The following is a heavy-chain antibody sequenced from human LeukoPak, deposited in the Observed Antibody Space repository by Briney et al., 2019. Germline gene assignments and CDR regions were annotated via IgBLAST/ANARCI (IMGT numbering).Heavy chain of an antibody. D-gene: IGHD6-13*01. V-gene: IGHV1-46*01. CDR2: INPSGGST. J-gene: IGHJ4*02. CDR1: GYTFTGYY. CDR3: ARDGTSSSWSYPPDY. Sequence: AASVKVSCKASGYTFTGYYMHWVRQAPGRGLGWMGIINPSGGSTSYAQKFQGRVTMTRDTSTSTVYMELSSLRSEDTAVYYCARDGTSSSWSYPPDYWGQGTLVTVSS.